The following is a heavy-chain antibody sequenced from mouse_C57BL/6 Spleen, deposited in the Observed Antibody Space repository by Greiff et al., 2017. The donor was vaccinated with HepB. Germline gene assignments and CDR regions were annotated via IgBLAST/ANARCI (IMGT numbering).Heavy chain of an antibody. J-gene: IGHJ4*01. CDR3: ARDYDRARAMDY. V-gene: IGHV5-4*01. Sequence: EVKVEESGGGLVKPGGSLKLSCAASGFTFSSYAMSWVRQTPEKRLEWVATISDGGSYTYYPDNVKGRFTISRDNAKNNLYLQMSHLKSEDTAMYYCARDYDRARAMDYWGQGTSVTVSS. CDR1: GFTFSSYA. D-gene: IGHD2-12*01. CDR2: ISDGGSYT.